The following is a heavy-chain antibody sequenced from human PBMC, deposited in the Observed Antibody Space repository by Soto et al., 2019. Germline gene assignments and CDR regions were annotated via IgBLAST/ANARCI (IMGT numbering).Heavy chain of an antibody. CDR3: ARDLYCGGSCIDTFDI. V-gene: IGHV3-53*01. Sequence: GGSLRLSCAVSGFTVSSNYMSWVRQAPGKGLEWVSVIYSGGNTYYADSVRGRFTISRDNSKNTLYLQMSSLRAEDTAVYYCARDLYCGGSCIDTFDIWGQGTMVTVSS. CDR1: GFTVSSNY. D-gene: IGHD2-21*01. CDR2: IYSGGNT. J-gene: IGHJ3*02.